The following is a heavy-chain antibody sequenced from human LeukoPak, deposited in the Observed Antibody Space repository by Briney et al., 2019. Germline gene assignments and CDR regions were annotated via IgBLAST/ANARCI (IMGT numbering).Heavy chain of an antibody. J-gene: IGHJ4*02. CDR3: ARRLYYGSADFDY. CDR1: GGSFSGYY. D-gene: IGHD3-10*01. CDR2: INHSGST. Sequence: PSETLSLTCAVYGGSFSGYYWSWIRQPPGKGLEWIGEINHSGSTNYNPSLKSRVTISVDTSKNQFSLKLSSVTAADTAVYYCARRLYYGSADFDYWGQGTLVTVSS. V-gene: IGHV4-34*01.